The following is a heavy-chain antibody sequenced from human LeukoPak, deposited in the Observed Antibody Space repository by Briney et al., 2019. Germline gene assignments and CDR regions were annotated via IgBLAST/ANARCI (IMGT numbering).Heavy chain of an antibody. Sequence: ASVKVSCKASGYTFTSYDINWVRQATGQGLEWMGWMNPNSGNTGYAQKFQGRVTMTRNTSISTAYMELSSLRSEDTAVYYCARGKFSVGWLQSTGDYWGQGTLVTVFS. CDR2: MNPNSGNT. V-gene: IGHV1-8*01. J-gene: IGHJ4*02. D-gene: IGHD5-24*01. CDR3: ARGKFSVGWLQSTGDY. CDR1: GYTFTSYD.